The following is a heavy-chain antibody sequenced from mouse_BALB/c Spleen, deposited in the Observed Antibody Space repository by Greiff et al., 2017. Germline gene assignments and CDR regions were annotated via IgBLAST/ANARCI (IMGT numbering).Heavy chain of an antibody. CDR1: GFNIKDYY. CDR2: IDPENGDT. V-gene: IGHV14-4*02. J-gene: IGHJ3*01. CDR3: NADYYGSSYGGAY. D-gene: IGHD1-1*01. Sequence: LVESGAELVRSGASVKLSCTASGFNIKDYYMHWVKQRPEQGLEWIGWIDPENGDTEYAPKFQGKATMTADTSSNTAYLQLSSLTSEDTAVYYCNADYYGSSYGGAYWGQGTLVTVSA.